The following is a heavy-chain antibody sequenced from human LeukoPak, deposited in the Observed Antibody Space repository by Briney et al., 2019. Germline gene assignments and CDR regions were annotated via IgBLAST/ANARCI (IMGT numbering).Heavy chain of an antibody. CDR3: ARGNRVGATL. Sequence: GGSLRLSCAASGFALSAYWMNWVRQAPGKGLEWVSSISSSSSYIYYADSVKGRFTISRDNAKNSLYLQMNSLRAEDTAVYYCARGNRVGATLWGQGTLVTVSS. CDR1: GFALSAYW. V-gene: IGHV3-21*01. J-gene: IGHJ4*02. D-gene: IGHD1-26*01. CDR2: ISSSSSYI.